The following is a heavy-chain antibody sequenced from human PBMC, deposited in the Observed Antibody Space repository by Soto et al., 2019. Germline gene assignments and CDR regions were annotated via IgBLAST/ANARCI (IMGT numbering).Heavy chain of an antibody. CDR2: VSRNGDIT. V-gene: IGHV3-30-3*01. CDR3: AREVVTGEWFFDN. CDR1: GFTFKMYS. Sequence: QVQVMESGRGVVQPGGSLRLSYTTSGFTFKMYSMHWLRQGPGTGLEWVAVVSRNGDITYYADSVKGRFTISRDNSKNMVFLEMNSLRIDDTAVYYCAREVVTGEWFFDNWGQGIPVTVSS. D-gene: IGHD3-3*01. J-gene: IGHJ4*02.